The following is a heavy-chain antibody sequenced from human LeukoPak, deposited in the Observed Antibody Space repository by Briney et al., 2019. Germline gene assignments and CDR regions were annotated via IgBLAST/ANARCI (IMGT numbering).Heavy chain of an antibody. V-gene: IGHV4-4*07. J-gene: IGHJ5*02. CDR1: GASISSYY. Sequence: SETLSLTCAVSGASISSYYWSWIRQPAGKGLEWIGRIYATGSTNYNPSLESRVTMSVDTSKNHLSLKVTSVTAADTAVYYCAREFSTNWFDPWGQGTLVTVSS. CDR2: IYATGST. CDR3: AREFSTNWFDP.